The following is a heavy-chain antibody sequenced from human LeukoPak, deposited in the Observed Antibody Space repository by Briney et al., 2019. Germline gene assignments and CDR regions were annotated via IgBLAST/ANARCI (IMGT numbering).Heavy chain of an antibody. CDR2: IYYTGST. V-gene: IGHV4-39*02. J-gene: IGHJ4*02. D-gene: IGHD3-22*01. Sequence: PSETLSLTCTVSGGSISSRSYYWGWIRQPPGKGLEGIGSIYYTGSTYYNPSLKIRVTISVDTSKNQFSLKLSSVTAADTAVYYCARDRYPDYYDRSGSASFDYWGQGTLVTVSS. CDR1: GGSISSRSYY. CDR3: ARDRYPDYYDRSGSASFDY.